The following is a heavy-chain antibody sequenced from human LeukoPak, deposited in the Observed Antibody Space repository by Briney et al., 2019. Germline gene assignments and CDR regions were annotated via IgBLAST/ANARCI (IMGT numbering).Heavy chain of an antibody. Sequence: PGGSLRLSCAASGFTFSSYAMSWVRQAPGKGLEWVSGISRSGGNTYHADPVKGRFTISRDNSRNTLYLQMLSLRAEDTAVYYCAKDGRSSGWLSYFDFWGQGTLVTVSS. CDR3: AKDGRSSGWLSYFDF. J-gene: IGHJ4*02. D-gene: IGHD6-19*01. V-gene: IGHV3-23*01. CDR1: GFTFSSYA. CDR2: ISRSGGNT.